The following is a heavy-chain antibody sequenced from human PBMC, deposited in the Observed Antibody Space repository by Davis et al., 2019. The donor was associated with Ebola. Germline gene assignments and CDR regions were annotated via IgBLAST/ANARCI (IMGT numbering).Heavy chain of an antibody. V-gene: IGHV1-69*10. D-gene: IGHD6-13*01. CDR1: GDTFSTYA. J-gene: IGHJ5*01. CDR2: IIPIVRKD. Sequence: SVKVSCKASGDTFSTYAITWVRQAPGQGLEWMGGIIPIVRKDYYAVKFQGRVTITAEKSTYTIYMELTSLRSEDTAVYYCARGILAEGLDSWGQGTLVTVSS. CDR3: ARGILAEGLDS.